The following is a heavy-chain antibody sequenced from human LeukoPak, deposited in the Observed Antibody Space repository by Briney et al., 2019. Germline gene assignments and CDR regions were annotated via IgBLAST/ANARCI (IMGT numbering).Heavy chain of an antibody. V-gene: IGHV4-39*01. Sequence: SETLSLTCTVSGGSISSSSYYWGWIRQPPGKGLEWIGSIYYSGSTYYNPSLKSRVTISVDTSKNQFSLKLSSVTAADTAVYYCARRYCSSSPLDYWGQGTLVTVSS. J-gene: IGHJ4*02. CDR2: IYYSGST. CDR1: GGSISSSSYY. CDR3: ARRYCSSSPLDY. D-gene: IGHD6-6*01.